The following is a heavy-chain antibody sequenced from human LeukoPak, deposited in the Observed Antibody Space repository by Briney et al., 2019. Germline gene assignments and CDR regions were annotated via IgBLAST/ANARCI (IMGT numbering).Heavy chain of an antibody. Sequence: EASVKVSCKASGGTFSSYAISWVRQAPGQGLEWMSWISANNGETRYVQNFQGRVTMTTDTSTTTAYMELRSLRSDDTAVYYCARVPPSAHQLLSSDYWGQGTQVTVSS. D-gene: IGHD2-2*01. J-gene: IGHJ4*02. V-gene: IGHV1-18*01. CDR1: GGTFSSYA. CDR3: ARVPPSAHQLLSSDY. CDR2: ISANNGET.